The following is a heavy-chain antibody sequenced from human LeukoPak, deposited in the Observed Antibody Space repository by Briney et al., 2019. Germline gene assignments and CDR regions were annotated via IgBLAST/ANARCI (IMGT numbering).Heavy chain of an antibody. CDR1: GFTFSSYA. CDR3: AKKFQLTTVSYIDY. Sequence: GGSLRLSCAASGFTFSSYAMSWDRQAPGKGLEWVSAISGSGGSTYYADSVKGRFTISRDNSKNTRYLQMNSLRAEDTAVYYCAKKFQLTTVSYIDYWGQGTLVTVSS. CDR2: ISGSGGST. V-gene: IGHV3-23*01. D-gene: IGHD4-17*01. J-gene: IGHJ4*02.